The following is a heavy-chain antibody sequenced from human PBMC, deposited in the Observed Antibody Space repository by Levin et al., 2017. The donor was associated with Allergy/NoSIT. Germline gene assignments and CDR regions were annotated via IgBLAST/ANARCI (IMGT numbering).Heavy chain of an antibody. V-gene: IGHV3-23*01. D-gene: IGHD1/OR15-1a*01. CDR2: ISGSGGST. CDR1: GFTFSSYA. CDR3: AKRTSSSSYYYYGMDV. Sequence: GGSLRLSCAASGFTFSSYAMSWVRQAPGKGLEWVSAISGSGGSTYYADSVKGRFTISRDNSKNTLYLQMNSLRAEDTAVYYCAKRTSSSSYYYYGMDVWGQGTTVTVSS. J-gene: IGHJ6*02.